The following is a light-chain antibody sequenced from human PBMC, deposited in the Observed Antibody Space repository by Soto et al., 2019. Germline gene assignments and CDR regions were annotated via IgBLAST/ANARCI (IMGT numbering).Light chain of an antibody. CDR3: GTWDTSLNVEV. V-gene: IGLV1-51*01. CDR1: SSNIGDNF. CDR2: DNS. J-gene: IGLJ1*01. Sequence: QSVLTQPPSVSSAPGQKVTISCSGNSSNIGDNFVAWYQQHPGIAPKLLIYDNSERPSGIPDRFSGSKSGTSATLGITGLQTGDEADYYCGTWDTSLNVEVFGTGNKVTVL.